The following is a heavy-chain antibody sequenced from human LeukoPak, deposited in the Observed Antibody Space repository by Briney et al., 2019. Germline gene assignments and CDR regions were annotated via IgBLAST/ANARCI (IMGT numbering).Heavy chain of an antibody. Sequence: SETLSLTCTVSGGSVSSGSYYWSWLRQPPGTGLEWIGYIYYSGSTNYNPSLKSRVTISVDTSKNQFSLKLSSVTAADTAVYYCARDIYYDSSGYYYGAFDIWGQGTMVTVSS. CDR1: GGSVSSGSYY. D-gene: IGHD3-22*01. CDR2: IYYSGST. J-gene: IGHJ3*02. CDR3: ARDIYYDSSGYYYGAFDI. V-gene: IGHV4-61*01.